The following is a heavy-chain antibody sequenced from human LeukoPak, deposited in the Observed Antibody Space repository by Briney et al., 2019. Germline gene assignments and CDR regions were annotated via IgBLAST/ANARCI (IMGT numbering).Heavy chain of an antibody. CDR2: IYYSGST. J-gene: IGHJ4*02. V-gene: IGHV4-59*01. CDR1: GGSISSYY. Sequence: PSETLSLXCTVSGGSISSYYWSWIRQPPGKGLESIGYIYYSGSTNYNPSLKSRVTISVDTSKNQFSLKLSSVTAADTAVYYCARNIKTGDSSGYSDYWGQGTLVTVSS. CDR3: ARNIKTGDSSGYSDY. D-gene: IGHD3-22*01.